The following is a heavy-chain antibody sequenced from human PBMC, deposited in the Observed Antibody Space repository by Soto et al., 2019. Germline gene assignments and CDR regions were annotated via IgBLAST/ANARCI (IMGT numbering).Heavy chain of an antibody. J-gene: IGHJ6*02. V-gene: IGHV1-69*13. Sequence: SVKVSCKASGGTFSNYAISWVRQAPGEGLEWMGGIVPIFGTVNYAQKFQGRVTIIADESTTTAYMELSSLISEDTAVYYCAREGTTVDSYYYYGMDVWGQGTTVTVSS. CDR2: IVPIFGTV. CDR3: AREGTTVDSYYYYGMDV. CDR1: GGTFSNYA. D-gene: IGHD1-1*01.